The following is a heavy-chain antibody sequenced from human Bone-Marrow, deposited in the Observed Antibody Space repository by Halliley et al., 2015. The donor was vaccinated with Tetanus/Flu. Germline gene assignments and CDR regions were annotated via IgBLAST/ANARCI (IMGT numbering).Heavy chain of an antibody. D-gene: IGHD1-26*01. CDR3: ARDANGSYRRFDF. CDR2: ISTYNGKT. V-gene: IGHV1-18*01. J-gene: IGHJ4*02. Sequence: WIGWISTYNGKTDYAQKFQGRVPMMTDKSASTTYMELRSLGPDDSAVYYCARDANGSYRRFDFWGQGTRIMVSS.